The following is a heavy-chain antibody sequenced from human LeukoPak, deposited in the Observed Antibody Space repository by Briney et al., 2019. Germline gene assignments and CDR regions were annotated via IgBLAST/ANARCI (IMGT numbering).Heavy chain of an antibody. D-gene: IGHD1-1*01. CDR1: GGSISSSSYY. CDR3: ARVVWNDDDY. CDR2: IYYSGST. V-gene: IGHV4-39*07. J-gene: IGHJ4*02. Sequence: SETLSHTCTVSGGSISSSSYYWGWIRQPPGKGLEWIGSIYYSGSTYYNPSLKSRVTISVDTSKNQFSLKLSSVTAADTAVYYCARVVWNDDDYWGQGTLVTVSS.